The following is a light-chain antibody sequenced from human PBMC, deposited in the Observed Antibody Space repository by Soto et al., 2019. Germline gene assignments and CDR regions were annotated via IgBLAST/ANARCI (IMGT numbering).Light chain of an antibody. J-gene: IGKJ1*01. CDR3: KQYHSYWK. CDR2: DAS. V-gene: IGKV1-5*01. CDR1: QNIRSR. Sequence: DFQMTQSPSTLSASVGDIVTITCRASQNIRSRLAWFQQKPGKAPKLLIYDASSLGSGVPQRFSGSGSGKEFTLTISSLQTDDFSTYYCKQYHSYWKFGQGTKVDIK.